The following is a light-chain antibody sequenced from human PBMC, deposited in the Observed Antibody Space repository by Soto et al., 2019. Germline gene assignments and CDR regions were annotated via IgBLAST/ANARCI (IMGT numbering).Light chain of an antibody. V-gene: IGLV2-14*01. CDR3: SSFTSPFAFV. Sequence: QSALTQPASVSGSPGQSIAISCTGTRSDVGAYNYVSWYQQHPGKAPKLMISEVTNRPSRVSYLFSGSKSGNTASLTISGLQDEDEANYYCSSFTSPFAFVYGTGTKVTVL. J-gene: IGLJ1*01. CDR1: RSDVGAYNY. CDR2: EVT.